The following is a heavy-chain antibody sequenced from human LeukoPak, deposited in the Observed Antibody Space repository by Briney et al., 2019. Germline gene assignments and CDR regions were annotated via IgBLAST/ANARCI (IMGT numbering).Heavy chain of an antibody. Sequence: SETLSLTCTVSGGSINSGYYYWSWIRQPAGKGLEWIGRIDTSGSTNYSPSLKSRVTISVDTSNNQFSLRLSSVTAADTAVYYCARERGYTPYYYYYMDVWGKGTTVTVSS. V-gene: IGHV4-61*02. J-gene: IGHJ6*03. CDR3: ARERGYTPYYYYYMDV. CDR2: IDTSGST. D-gene: IGHD5-24*01. CDR1: GGSINSGYYY.